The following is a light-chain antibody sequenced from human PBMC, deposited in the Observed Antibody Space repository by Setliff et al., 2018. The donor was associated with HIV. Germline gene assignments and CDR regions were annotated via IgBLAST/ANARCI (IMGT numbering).Light chain of an antibody. J-gene: IGLJ1*01. CDR3: ASYRSPATYV. Sequence: LTQPASVSGSPGQSITISCIGTSSDVGGYDFVSWYQQRQGKAPKLIIFDVSERPSGGSHSFSGSKSGNTASLTISGLQTEDEADYFCASYRSPATYVFGIGTKVTVL. V-gene: IGLV2-14*03. CDR2: DVS. CDR1: SSDVGGYDF.